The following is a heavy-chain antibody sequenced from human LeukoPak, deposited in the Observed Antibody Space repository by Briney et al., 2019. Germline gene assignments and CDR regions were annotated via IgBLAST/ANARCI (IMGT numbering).Heavy chain of an antibody. CDR3: TRQDYYDSSGYPHFDY. CDR2: IRSKANSYAT. D-gene: IGHD3-22*01. V-gene: IGHV3-73*01. Sequence: GGSLRLSCAASGFTFSGSAMHRVRQASGKGLEWVGRIRSKANSYATAYAASVKGRFTISRDDSNNTAYLQMNSLKTEDTAVYYCTRQDYYDSSGYPHFDYWGQGTLVTVSS. J-gene: IGHJ4*02. CDR1: GFTFSGSA.